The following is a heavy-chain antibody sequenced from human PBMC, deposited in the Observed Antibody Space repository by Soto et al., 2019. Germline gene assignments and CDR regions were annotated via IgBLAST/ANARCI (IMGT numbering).Heavy chain of an antibody. CDR1: GYTFTTYG. CDR3: AREVGHMDV. D-gene: IGHD2-2*01. J-gene: IGHJ6*02. Sequence: QVQLVQSGAEVKKPGASVKVSCKASGYTFTTYGINWVRQAPGQGLEWMGWVSPYNGDTTYAQKVQGRVTMTTDTSTTTASLELRRLRSYDTAVYYCAREVGHMDVWGQGTTVTVSS. V-gene: IGHV1-18*04. CDR2: VSPYNGDT.